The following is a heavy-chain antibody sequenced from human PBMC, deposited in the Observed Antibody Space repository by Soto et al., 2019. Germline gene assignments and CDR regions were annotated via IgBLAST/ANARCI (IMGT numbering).Heavy chain of an antibody. CDR1: GFTFGSSA. J-gene: IGHJ4*02. Sequence: GGSLSLSCAASGFTFGSSAMSWVRQAPGNGLEWVSATSGRGARTYYEDTVRGRLTVPTANSKNTLYLQMNSLRAEDTAVYYCARSGYYYPLDFDHWGQGNLVTVSS. CDR3: ARSGYYYPLDFDH. V-gene: IGHV3-23*01. D-gene: IGHD3-22*01. CDR2: TSGRGART.